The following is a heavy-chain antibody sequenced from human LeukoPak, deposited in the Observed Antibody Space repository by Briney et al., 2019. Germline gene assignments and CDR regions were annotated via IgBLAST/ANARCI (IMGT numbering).Heavy chain of an antibody. Sequence: PGRSLRLSCAPSGFTFSSYAMHWVRQAPGKGLEWVAVISYDGSNNYYADSMKGRFTISRDNSKNTLYLQMNSLRDEDTAVYYCAKDSHWILFDDWGQGTLVTVSS. CDR2: ISYDGSNN. CDR1: GFTFSSYA. D-gene: IGHD2-2*03. J-gene: IGHJ4*02. V-gene: IGHV3-30*04. CDR3: AKDSHWILFDD.